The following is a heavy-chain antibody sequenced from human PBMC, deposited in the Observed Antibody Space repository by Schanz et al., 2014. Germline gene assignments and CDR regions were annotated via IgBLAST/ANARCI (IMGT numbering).Heavy chain of an antibody. V-gene: IGHV1-18*01. J-gene: IGHJ3*02. CDR1: GYIFGSHG. CDR3: ARVHIATYHYNSPGAFDI. Sequence: QVQLVQSGAEVKKPGVSVKVSCKASGYIFGSHGMTWVRQAPGQGPELMGWINAHTGNTQYAQKFQGIVNMTRNTVTTTVHLELTRLRTDDTAIYYCARVHIATYHYNSPGAFDIWGQGTRVTVSS. CDR2: INAHTGNT. D-gene: IGHD3-10*01.